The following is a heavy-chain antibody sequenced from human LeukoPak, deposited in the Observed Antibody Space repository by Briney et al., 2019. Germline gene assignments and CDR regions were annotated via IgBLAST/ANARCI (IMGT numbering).Heavy chain of an antibody. CDR1: GFTFSSYE. D-gene: IGHD2-21*02. CDR2: ISSSGSTI. J-gene: IGHJ4*02. V-gene: IGHV3-48*03. CDR3: ARGIDDYYFDY. Sequence: GGSLRLSCAASGFTFSSYEMNRVRQAPGKGLEWVSYISSSGSTIYYADSVKGRFTISRDNAKNSLYLQMNSLRAEDTAVYYCARGIDDYYFDYWGQGTLVTVSS.